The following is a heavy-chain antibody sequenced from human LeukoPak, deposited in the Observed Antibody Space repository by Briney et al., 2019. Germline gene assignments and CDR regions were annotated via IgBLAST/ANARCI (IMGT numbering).Heavy chain of an antibody. V-gene: IGHV1-69*04. D-gene: IGHD2-2*01. CDR2: IIPTLGIT. CDR3: AKDKGRWGSSTPFDY. Sequence: SVKVSCKASGGTFSNYAVIWVRQAPGQGFEWMGRIIPTLGITNRAQKFQDRVTISADTSSSTAYMELSDLRFEDTAVYYCAKDKGRWGSSTPFDYWGQGTLVTVSS. CDR1: GGTFSNYA. J-gene: IGHJ4*02.